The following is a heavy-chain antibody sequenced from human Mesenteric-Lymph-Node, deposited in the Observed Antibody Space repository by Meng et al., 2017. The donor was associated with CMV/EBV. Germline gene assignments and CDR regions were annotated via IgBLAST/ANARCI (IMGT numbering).Heavy chain of an antibody. CDR3: ARYNGGLRYFDY. J-gene: IGHJ4*02. D-gene: IGHD1-1*01. Sequence: SETLSLTCAIYDGSFTNYYWSWIRQPPGKGLEWIGEINDGGSANYNPSLKSRVTISVDTSKNQFSLKLTSVTATDTAIYSCARYNGGLRYFDYWGQGTLVTVSS. CDR1: DGSFTNYY. V-gene: IGHV4-34*01. CDR2: INDGGSA.